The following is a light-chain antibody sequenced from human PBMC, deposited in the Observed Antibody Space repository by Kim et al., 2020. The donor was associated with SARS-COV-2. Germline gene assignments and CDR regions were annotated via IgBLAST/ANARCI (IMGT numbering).Light chain of an antibody. CDR1: SLRSYY. V-gene: IGLV3-19*01. CDR2: GKN. Sequence: ALRQTVRITCKGDSLRSYYASWYQQKPGQAPVLVIYGKNNRPSGIPDRFSGSSSGNTASLTITGAQAEDEADYYCNSRDSSGNHWVFGGGTKLTVL. J-gene: IGLJ3*02. CDR3: NSRDSSGNHWV.